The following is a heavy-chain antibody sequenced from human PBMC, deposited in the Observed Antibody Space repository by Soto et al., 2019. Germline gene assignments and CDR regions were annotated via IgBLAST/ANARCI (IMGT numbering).Heavy chain of an antibody. V-gene: IGHV3-23*01. Sequence: AGLRLSFAASGFTFSNYARSGFRQAPGKGLEWVSAISGSGGSTYYADSVKGRFTISRDNSKNTLYLQMNSLRAEDTAVYYCAKDLRGTFDLWGQGTLVTVSS. CDR1: GFTFSNYA. J-gene: IGHJ5*02. D-gene: IGHD1-7*01. CDR2: ISGSGGST. CDR3: AKDLRGTFDL.